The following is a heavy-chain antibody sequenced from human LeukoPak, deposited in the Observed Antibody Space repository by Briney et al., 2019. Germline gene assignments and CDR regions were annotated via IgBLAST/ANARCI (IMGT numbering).Heavy chain of an antibody. Sequence: GGSLRLSCAASGFTFSTYSMNWVRQAPGKGLEGVLYISSSSSTIYYADSVKGRFTISRDNAKNSLYLQMNSLRAEDTAVYYCARGSTYYDSSGQVPFDYWGQGTLVTVSS. CDR1: GFTFSTYS. D-gene: IGHD3-22*01. CDR2: ISSSSSTI. J-gene: IGHJ4*02. CDR3: ARGSTYYDSSGQVPFDY. V-gene: IGHV3-48*01.